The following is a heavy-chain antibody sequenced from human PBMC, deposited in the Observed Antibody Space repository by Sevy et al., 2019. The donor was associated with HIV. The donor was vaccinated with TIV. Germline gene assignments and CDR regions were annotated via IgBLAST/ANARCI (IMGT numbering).Heavy chain of an antibody. CDR2: MFYRRST. CDR3: ARLSAVSRSYNFDY. J-gene: IGHJ4*02. CDR1: GDSVSSDNYY. Sequence: SETLSLTCTVSGDSVSSDNYYWSWIRQPPGKGLEWIGYMFYRRSTNYNPSLKSRVTISVDTSKNQFSRKLNSVTAADTAVYYCARLSAVSRSYNFDYWGQGTLVTVSS. V-gene: IGHV4-61*01. D-gene: IGHD4-4*01.